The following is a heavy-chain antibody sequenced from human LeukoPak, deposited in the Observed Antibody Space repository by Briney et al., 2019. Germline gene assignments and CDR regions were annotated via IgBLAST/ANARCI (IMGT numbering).Heavy chain of an antibody. CDR1: GFTFSSYW. J-gene: IGHJ4*02. D-gene: IGHD3-9*01. CDR2: IKEDGGEK. CDR3: ARDKARDDILTGSLFDY. V-gene: IGHV3-7*01. Sequence: GGSLILSCAASGFTFSSYWMTWVRQVPGKGLEWVANIKEDGGEKCYVDSVKGRFSISRDNAKNSLYLQMNSLRAEDTAVYYCARDKARDDILTGSLFDYRGQGILVTVSS.